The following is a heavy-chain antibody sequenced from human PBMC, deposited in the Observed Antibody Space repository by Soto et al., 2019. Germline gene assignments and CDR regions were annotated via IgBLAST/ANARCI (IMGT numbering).Heavy chain of an antibody. CDR2: IYWDDDK. J-gene: IGHJ4*02. V-gene: IGHV2-5*02. Sequence: QITLKESGPTLVKPTQTLTLTCTFSGFSLSTSGVGVGWIRQPPGKALEWLALIYWDDDKRYSPSLKSRLTITKDTSKNQVVRTMTNMDPVDTATYYCAHRRMTTVTPYYFDYWGQGTLVTVSS. CDR3: AHRRMTTVTPYYFDY. D-gene: IGHD4-17*01. CDR1: GFSLSTSGVG.